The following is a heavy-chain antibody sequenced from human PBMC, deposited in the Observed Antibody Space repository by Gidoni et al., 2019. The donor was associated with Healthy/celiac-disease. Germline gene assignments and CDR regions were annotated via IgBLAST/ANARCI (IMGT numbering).Heavy chain of an antibody. CDR2: ISYDGSNK. V-gene: IGHV3-30*18. CDR3: AKGGYWRPYYFDY. D-gene: IGHD3-22*01. J-gene: IGHJ4*02. Sequence: QVQLVESGGGVVQPGRSLRLSCAASGFTFSSYGMHWVRQAPGKGLEWVAVISYDGSNKYYADSVKGRFTISRDNSKNTLYLQMNSLRAEDTAVYYCAKGGYWRPYYFDYWGQGTLVTVSS. CDR1: GFTFSSYG.